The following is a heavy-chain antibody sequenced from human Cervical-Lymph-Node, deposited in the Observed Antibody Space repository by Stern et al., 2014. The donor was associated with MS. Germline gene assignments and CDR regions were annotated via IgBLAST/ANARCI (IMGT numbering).Heavy chain of an antibody. J-gene: IGHJ4*02. CDR2: ISYSGTT. CDR1: GGSISSGDYY. Sequence: QLQLQESGPGLVKPSQTLSLTCTVSGGSISSGDYYWSWIRQPPGKGLEWIGYISYSGTTYFNPSLRSRVTISLDTSGNQFSLKLTSVTAADTAMYYCARDQPDTSGYPSYLDSWGQGTLVTVSS. CDR3: ARDQPDTSGYPSYLDS. D-gene: IGHD3-22*01. V-gene: IGHV4-30-4*01.